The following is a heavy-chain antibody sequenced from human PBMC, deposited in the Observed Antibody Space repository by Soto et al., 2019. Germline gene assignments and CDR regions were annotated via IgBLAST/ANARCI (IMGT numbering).Heavy chain of an antibody. V-gene: IGHV1-18*01. CDR2: IRAYNGNT. Sequence: QVQLVQSGAEVKKPGASVKVSCKASGYTFTSYGISWVRQAPGQGLEWMGWIRAYNGNTNYAQKLQGRVTMTTDTSTSTAYIELSSRSSTDTAMQYCPRDAPPAAYGGQGTLVTVSS. CDR1: GYTFTSYG. D-gene: IGHD6-13*01. CDR3: PRDAPPAAY. J-gene: IGHJ4*02.